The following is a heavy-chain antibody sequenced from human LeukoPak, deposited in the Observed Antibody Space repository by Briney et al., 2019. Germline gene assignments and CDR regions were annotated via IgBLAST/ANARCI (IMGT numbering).Heavy chain of an antibody. CDR1: GGSISSYY. Sequence: SETLSLTCTVSGGSISSYYWSWIRQPPGKGLEWIGYVYYSGSTNYNPSLKSRVTISVDTSKNQSSLKLSSVTAADTAVYYCARVVVAAKFDYWGQGTLVTVSS. J-gene: IGHJ4*02. D-gene: IGHD2-15*01. CDR3: ARVVVAAKFDY. CDR2: VYYSGST. V-gene: IGHV4-59*01.